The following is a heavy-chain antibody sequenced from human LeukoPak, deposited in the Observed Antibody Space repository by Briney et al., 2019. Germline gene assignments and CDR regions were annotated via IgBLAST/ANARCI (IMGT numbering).Heavy chain of an antibody. CDR2: INHSGST. D-gene: IGHD3-16*01. Sequence: GSLRLSCAASEFNFKTYGMSWVRQPPGKGLEWIGEINHSGSTNYNPSLKSRVTISVDTSKNQFSLLLTSVTAADTALYYCSRGEDAYKGGNYWGRGTLVTVS. CDR1: EFNFKTYG. J-gene: IGHJ4*02. V-gene: IGHV4-34*01. CDR3: SRGEDAYKGGNY.